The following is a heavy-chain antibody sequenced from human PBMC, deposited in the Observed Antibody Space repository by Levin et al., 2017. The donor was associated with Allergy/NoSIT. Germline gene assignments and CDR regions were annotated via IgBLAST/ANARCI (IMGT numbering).Heavy chain of an antibody. V-gene: IGHV4-39*01. CDR3: ARRGWRDYSNYEIDY. CDR1: GGSISSSSYY. D-gene: IGHD4-11*01. J-gene: IGHJ4*02. CDR2: IYYSGST. Sequence: SQTLSLTCTVSGGSISSSSYYWGWIRQPPGKGLEWIGSIYYSGSTYYNPSLKSRVTISVDTSKNQFSLKLSSVTAADTAVYYCARRGWRDYSNYEIDYWGQGTLVTVSS.